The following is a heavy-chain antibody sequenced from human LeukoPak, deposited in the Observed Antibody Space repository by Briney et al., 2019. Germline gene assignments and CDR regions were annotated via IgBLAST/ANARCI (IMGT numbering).Heavy chain of an antibody. J-gene: IGHJ4*02. D-gene: IGHD3-10*01. V-gene: IGHV3-48*02. Sequence: GGSLRLSCAASGFTFSSYNMNWVRQAPGKGLEWVSDISSSGSTIYFADSVKGRFTISRDNAKNSLYLQMNSLRDEDTAVYYCARLEYYYVSGNYYKLFDCWGQGTLVTVCS. CDR2: ISSSGSTI. CDR3: ARLEYYYVSGNYYKLFDC. CDR1: GFTFSSYN.